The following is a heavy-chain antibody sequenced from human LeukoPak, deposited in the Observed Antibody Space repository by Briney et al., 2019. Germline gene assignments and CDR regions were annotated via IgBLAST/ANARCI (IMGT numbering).Heavy chain of an antibody. CDR3: ARNTYYYDSSGYYWGAYYFDY. CDR2: MNHSGST. Sequence: PSETLSLTCAVYGGSFSGYYWSWIRQPPGKGLEWIGEMNHSGSTNYNPSLKSRVTISVDTSKNQFSLKLSSVTAADTAVYYCARNTYYYDSSGYYWGAYYFDYWGQGTLVTVSS. CDR1: GGSFSGYY. V-gene: IGHV4-34*01. J-gene: IGHJ4*02. D-gene: IGHD3-22*01.